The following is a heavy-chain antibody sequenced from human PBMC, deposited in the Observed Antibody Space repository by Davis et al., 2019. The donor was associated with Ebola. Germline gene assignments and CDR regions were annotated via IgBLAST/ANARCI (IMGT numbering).Heavy chain of an antibody. CDR1: GFTVSSNY. D-gene: IGHD3-22*01. CDR2: IYSGGST. J-gene: IGHJ6*02. V-gene: IGHV3-66*04. Sequence: LSLTCAASGFTVSSNYMSWVRQAPGKGLEWVSVIYSGGSTYYADSVKGRFTISRDNSKNTLYLQMNSLRAEDTAVYYCARRPPFDDSSGYYYYYYGMDVWGQGTTVTVSS. CDR3: ARRPPFDDSSGYYYYYYGMDV.